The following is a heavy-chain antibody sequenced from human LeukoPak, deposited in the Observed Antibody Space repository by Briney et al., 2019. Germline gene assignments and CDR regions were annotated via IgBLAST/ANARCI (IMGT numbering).Heavy chain of an antibody. V-gene: IGHV1-2*02. CDR3: ARDRGGGSGRGAGNYDY. Sequence: ASVKVSCKASGYTFTCYYMHWVRQAPGQGLEWMGWINPNSGGTNYAQKFQGRVTMTRDTSISTAYMELSRLRSDDTAVYYCARDRGGGSGRGAGNYDYWGQGTLVTVSS. CDR1: GYTFTCYY. J-gene: IGHJ4*02. CDR2: INPNSGGT. D-gene: IGHD6-13*01.